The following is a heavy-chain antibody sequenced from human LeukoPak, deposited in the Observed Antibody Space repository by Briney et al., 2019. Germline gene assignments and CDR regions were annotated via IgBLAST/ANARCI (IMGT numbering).Heavy chain of an antibody. CDR2: INHSGST. V-gene: IGHV4-34*01. CDR3: ARGIAAAARLGY. J-gene: IGHJ4*02. D-gene: IGHD6-13*01. CDR1: GGSFSGYY. Sequence: PSETLSLTCAVYGGSFSGYYWSWIRQPPGKGLEWIGEINHSGSTNYNPSLKSRVTMSVDTSKNQFSLKLSSVTAADTAVYYCARGIAAAARLGYWGQGTLVTVSS.